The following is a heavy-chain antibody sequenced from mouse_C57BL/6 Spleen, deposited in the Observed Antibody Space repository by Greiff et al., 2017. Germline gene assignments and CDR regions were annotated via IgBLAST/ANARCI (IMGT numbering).Heavy chain of an antibody. V-gene: IGHV1-69*01. CDR1: GYTFTSYW. CDR3: ARYYYGSSPFAY. J-gene: IGHJ3*01. Sequence: QVQLQQPGAELVMPGASVKLSCKASGYTFTSYWMHWVKQRPGHGLEWIGELDPSDSYTSYNQKFKGKSTLTVEKSSSTAYMQLSSLTSEDSAVYYCARYYYGSSPFAYWGQGTLVTVSA. CDR2: LDPSDSYT. D-gene: IGHD1-1*01.